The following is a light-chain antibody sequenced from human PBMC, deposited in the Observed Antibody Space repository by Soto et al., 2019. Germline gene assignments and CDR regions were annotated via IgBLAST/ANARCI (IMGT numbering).Light chain of an antibody. Sequence: DIQLTQSPSSLSASVGDTVTITCRASQSISSYLNWYQLKLGRAPKLLIYGAFTLQSGVPSRFSGSGSGTDFTLTISSLQPEDFATYFCQQSYTTPRTFSQGTKV. CDR1: QSISSY. V-gene: IGKV1-39*01. CDR3: QQSYTTPRT. CDR2: GAF. J-gene: IGKJ1*01.